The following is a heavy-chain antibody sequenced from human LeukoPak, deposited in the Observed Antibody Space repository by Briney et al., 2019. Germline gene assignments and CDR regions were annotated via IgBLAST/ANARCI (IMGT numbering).Heavy chain of an antibody. J-gene: IGHJ3*02. CDR2: IKQDGSEK. Sequence: ETLSLTCTVSGYSISSGYYWGWIRQPPGKGLEWVANIKQDGSEKYYVDSVKGRFTISRDNAKNSLYLQMNSLRAEDTAVYYCARVGGSYYSEAFDIWGQGTMVTVSS. V-gene: IGHV3-7*01. CDR1: GYSISSGYY. CDR3: ARVGGSYYSEAFDI. D-gene: IGHD1-26*01.